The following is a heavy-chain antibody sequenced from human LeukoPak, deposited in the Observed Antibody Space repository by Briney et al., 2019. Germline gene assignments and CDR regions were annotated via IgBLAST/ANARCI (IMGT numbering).Heavy chain of an antibody. V-gene: IGHV3-30-3*01. CDR1: GFTFSSYA. J-gene: IGHJ5*02. D-gene: IGHD3-22*01. CDR2: ISYDGGNK. Sequence: GGSLRLSCAASGFTFSSYAIHWVRQAPGKGLEWVAVISYDGGNKYYADSVKGRFTISRDNSKNTLYLQMNSLRAEDTAVYYCGRGRLEIYYYDSSGYWFDPWGQGTLVTVSS. CDR3: GRGRLEIYYYDSSGYWFDP.